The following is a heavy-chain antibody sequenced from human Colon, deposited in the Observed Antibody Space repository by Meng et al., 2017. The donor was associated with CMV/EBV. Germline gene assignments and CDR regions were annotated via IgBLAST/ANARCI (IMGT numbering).Heavy chain of an antibody. CDR3: TRGRDQVDI. Sequence: GESLKISCAASGFNFSDYHMGWIRQAPGKGLEWISLISSSGRMMYYADSVKGRFTISRDNANNSLYLEMNSLRAEHTVIYYCTRGRDQVDIWGQGTTVTVSS. CDR1: GFNFSDYH. CDR2: ISSSGRMM. D-gene: IGHD2-2*01. J-gene: IGHJ6*02. V-gene: IGHV3-11*01.